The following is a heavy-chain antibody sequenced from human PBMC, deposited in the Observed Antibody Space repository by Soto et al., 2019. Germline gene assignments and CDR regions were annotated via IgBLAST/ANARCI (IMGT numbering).Heavy chain of an antibody. Sequence: EVQLMESGGGLVQPGGSLRLSCAASGFTFDNYAMNWVRQAPGKGLEWVSGISATGGSTYYAASVRGRFGISRDNSKNTLDLQMNSLRAEDTAVYYCAKDLRTSWIFGNFDSWGQGTLVTVSS. CDR2: ISATGGST. CDR1: GFTFDNYA. V-gene: IGHV3-23*01. CDR3: AKDLRTSWIFGNFDS. D-gene: IGHD3-3*01. J-gene: IGHJ4*02.